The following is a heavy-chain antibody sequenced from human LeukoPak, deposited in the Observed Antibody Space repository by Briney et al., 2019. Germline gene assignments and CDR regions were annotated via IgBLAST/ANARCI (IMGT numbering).Heavy chain of an antibody. J-gene: IGHJ4*02. Sequence: GRFTISRDNAKNSLYLQMNSLRAEDTAVYYCARGRGSSAYYPYYFDYWGQGTLVTVSS. CDR3: ARGRGSSAYYPYYFDY. D-gene: IGHD3-22*01. V-gene: IGHV3-48*03.